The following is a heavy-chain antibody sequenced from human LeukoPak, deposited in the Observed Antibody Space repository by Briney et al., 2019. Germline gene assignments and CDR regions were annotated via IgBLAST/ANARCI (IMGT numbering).Heavy chain of an antibody. CDR2: ISYDGSNK. V-gene: IGHV3-30-3*01. CDR1: GFTFSSYA. Sequence: PGRSLRLSCAASGFTFSSYAMHWVRQAPGKGLEWVAVISYDGSNKYYADSVKGRFTISRDNSKNTLYLQMNSLRAEDTAVYYCARDATMIVPLNLFDYWGQGTLVTVSS. CDR3: ARDATMIVPLNLFDY. J-gene: IGHJ4*02. D-gene: IGHD3-22*01.